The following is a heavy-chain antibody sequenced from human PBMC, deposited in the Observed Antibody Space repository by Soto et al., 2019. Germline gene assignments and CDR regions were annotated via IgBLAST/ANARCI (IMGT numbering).Heavy chain of an antibody. CDR2: IYWDDDK. Sequence: QITLKESGPTLVKPTQTLTLTCTFSGFSVSPSGVGVGWIRQPPGKALEWLALIYWDDDKRYSPSLKSRLTITKDTSKNQVVLTMTNMDPVDTATYYCAYGDYVGNWFDPWGQGTLVTVSS. CDR3: AYGDYVGNWFDP. J-gene: IGHJ5*02. D-gene: IGHD4-17*01. CDR1: GFSVSPSGVG. V-gene: IGHV2-5*02.